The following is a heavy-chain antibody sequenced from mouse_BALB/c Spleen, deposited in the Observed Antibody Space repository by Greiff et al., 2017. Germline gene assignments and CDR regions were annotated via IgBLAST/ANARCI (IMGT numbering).Heavy chain of an antibody. CDR2: IYPGNGDT. Sequence: QVQLQQPGAELVKPGASVKMSCKASGYTFTSYNMHWVKQTPGQGLEWIGAIYPGNGDTSYNQKFKGKATLTADKSSSTAYMQLSSLTSEDSAVYYCARGVRPGYFDYWGQGTTLTVSS. J-gene: IGHJ2*01. D-gene: IGHD2-14*01. CDR3: ARGVRPGYFDY. V-gene: IGHV1-12*01. CDR1: GYTFTSYN.